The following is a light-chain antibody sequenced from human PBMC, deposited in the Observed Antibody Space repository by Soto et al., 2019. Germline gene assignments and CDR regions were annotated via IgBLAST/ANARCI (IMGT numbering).Light chain of an antibody. V-gene: IGKV3-11*01. CDR3: QHRYNFGFT. Sequence: EIVLTQFPATLSLSPGESATLSCRASQSISTYLAWYQQKPGQAPRLLIYDASTRATGVSARFSGSGSETDFTLTISSLEPEDFAMYYCQHRYNFGFTFGPGTKVDI. CDR1: QSISTY. CDR2: DAS. J-gene: IGKJ3*01.